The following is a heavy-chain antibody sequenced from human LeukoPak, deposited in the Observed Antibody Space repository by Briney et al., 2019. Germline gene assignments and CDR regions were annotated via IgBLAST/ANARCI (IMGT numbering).Heavy chain of an antibody. J-gene: IGHJ4*02. CDR3: ARDILRVYSSVWYDY. Sequence: GGSLRLSCAASGFTFDDYGMRWVRQAPGKGLEWVSGMNWNGGSTGYADSVKGRFTISRDNAKNSLYLQMNSLRAEDTALYYCARDILRVYSSVWYDYWGQGTLVTVSS. D-gene: IGHD6-19*01. V-gene: IGHV3-20*04. CDR2: MNWNGGST. CDR1: GFTFDDYG.